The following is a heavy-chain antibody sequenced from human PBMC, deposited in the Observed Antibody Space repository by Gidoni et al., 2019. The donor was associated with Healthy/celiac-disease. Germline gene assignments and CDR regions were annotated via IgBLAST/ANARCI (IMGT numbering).Heavy chain of an antibody. D-gene: IGHD1-26*01. CDR1: SGPLSRYY. Sequence: QVQLQESGPGLVQPSETLSLTCTVSSGPLSRYYWSWIRQPPGKGLEWIGYIYYSGSTNSNPPLKSRVTISVDTSKNQFSLKLSSVTAADTAVYYCARRALYSGSLLGAYFDYWGQGTLVTVSS. CDR2: IYYSGST. J-gene: IGHJ4*02. CDR3: ARRALYSGSLLGAYFDY. V-gene: IGHV4-59*08.